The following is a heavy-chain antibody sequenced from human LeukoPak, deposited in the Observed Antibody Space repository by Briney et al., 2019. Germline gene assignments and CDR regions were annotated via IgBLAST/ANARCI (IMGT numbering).Heavy chain of an antibody. Sequence: SETLSLTCTVSGGSISSSSYYWGWIRQPPGKGLEWIGSIYYSGSTYYNPSLKSRVTISVDTSKNQFSLKLSSVAAADTAVYYCASYSYYYDSSGYFDYWGQGTLVTVSS. CDR2: IYYSGST. CDR3: ASYSYYYDSSGYFDY. V-gene: IGHV4-39*07. D-gene: IGHD3-22*01. CDR1: GGSISSSSYY. J-gene: IGHJ4*02.